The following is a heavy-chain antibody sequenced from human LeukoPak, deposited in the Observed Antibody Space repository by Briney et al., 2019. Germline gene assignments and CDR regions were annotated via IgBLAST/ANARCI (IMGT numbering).Heavy chain of an antibody. J-gene: IGHJ4*02. CDR1: AFSFSTYW. D-gene: IGHD6-19*01. CDR3: ACSSGWLIDY. Sequence: GGSLGLSCAASAFSFSTYWMNWVRQAPGKGLEWVANIKKDGSEKNYVDSVEGRFTISRDNAKNSLYLQMNSLRAEDTAVYYCACSSGWLIDYWGQGTLVTVSS. V-gene: IGHV3-7*01. CDR2: IKKDGSEK.